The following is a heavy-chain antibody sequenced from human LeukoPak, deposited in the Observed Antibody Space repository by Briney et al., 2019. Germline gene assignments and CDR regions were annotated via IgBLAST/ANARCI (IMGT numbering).Heavy chain of an antibody. D-gene: IGHD6-19*01. CDR1: GGSFSGYY. CDR2: INHSGST. Sequence: SETQSLTCAVYGGSFSGYYWSWIRQPPGKGLEWIGEINHSGSTNYNPSLKSRVTISVDTSKNQFSLKLSSVTAADTAVYYCARPLYSSGWYDYWGQGTLVTVSS. J-gene: IGHJ4*02. CDR3: ARPLYSSGWYDY. V-gene: IGHV4-34*01.